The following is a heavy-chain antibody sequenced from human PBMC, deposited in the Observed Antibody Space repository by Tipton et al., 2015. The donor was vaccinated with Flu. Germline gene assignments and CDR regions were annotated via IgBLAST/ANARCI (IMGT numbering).Heavy chain of an antibody. CDR1: GYSISSRYY. CDR2: VYHGGTT. V-gene: IGHV4-38-2*02. D-gene: IGHD3-10*01. CDR3: ATTTYYYGSGSHDY. Sequence: LRLSCTVSGYSISSRYYWGWIRQPPGKGLEWIGCVYHGGTTYYNPSLKSRVAISLDTFKNQFSLMLTSVTAADTAVYYCATTTYYYGSGSHDYWGQGTLVTVSS. J-gene: IGHJ4*02.